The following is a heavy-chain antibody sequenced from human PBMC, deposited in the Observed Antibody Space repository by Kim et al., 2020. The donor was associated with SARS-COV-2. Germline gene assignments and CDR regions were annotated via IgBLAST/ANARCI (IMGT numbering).Heavy chain of an antibody. V-gene: IGHV3-64D*06. D-gene: IGHD2-2*02. CDR3: VKDCSSTSCYISFFDH. CDR2: ISIDGSRA. J-gene: IGHJ4*01. Sequence: GGSLRLSCSASGFTFSSFPIHWVRLAPGKGLEWLSTISIDGSRAYYADSVKGRFTISRDNSKNTLYLQMSSLIAADTAVYYCVKDCSSTSCYISFFDHWG. CDR1: GFTFSSFP.